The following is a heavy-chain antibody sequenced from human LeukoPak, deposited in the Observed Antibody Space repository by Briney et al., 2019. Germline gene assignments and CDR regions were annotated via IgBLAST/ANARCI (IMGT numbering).Heavy chain of an antibody. D-gene: IGHD2-15*01. Sequence: SQTLSLTCTVSGGSISSGSYYWSWIRQPAGKGLEWIGRIYTSGSTNYNPSLKSRVTISADTSKNQFSLKLSSVTAADTAVYHCARDGCSGGSCYPYYFDYWGRGTLVTVSS. CDR1: GGSISSGSYY. CDR2: IYTSGST. J-gene: IGHJ4*02. V-gene: IGHV4-61*02. CDR3: ARDGCSGGSCYPYYFDY.